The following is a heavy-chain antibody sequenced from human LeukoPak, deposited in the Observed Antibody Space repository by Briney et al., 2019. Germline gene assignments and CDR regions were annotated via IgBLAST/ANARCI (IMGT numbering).Heavy chain of an antibody. CDR3: ATNGDYPGFDY. J-gene: IGHJ4*02. CDR2: ISGSGGST. V-gene: IGHV3-23*01. D-gene: IGHD4-17*01. Sequence: PGGSLRLSCAASGFTFNTYGMHWVRQAPGKGLEWVSAISGSGGSTYYADSVKGRFTISRDNSKNTLYLQMNSLRAEDTAVYYCATNGDYPGFDYWGQGTLVTVSS. CDR1: GFTFNTYG.